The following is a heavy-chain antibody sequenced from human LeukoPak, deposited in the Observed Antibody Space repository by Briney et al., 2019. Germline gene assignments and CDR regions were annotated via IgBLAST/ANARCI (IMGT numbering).Heavy chain of an antibody. D-gene: IGHD3-3*01. J-gene: IGHJ4*02. Sequence: PSETLSLTCAVSGGSISSNSYYWGWIRQPPGKGLEWIGRIYYSGSTYYNPSLKSRVTISVDTSKNHFSLKLSSVTAADTAVYYCARDFRGGYDFWSGYYTPYYFDYWGQGTLVTVSP. CDR3: ARDFRGGYDFWSGYYTPYYFDY. V-gene: IGHV4-39*07. CDR2: IYYSGST. CDR1: GGSISSNSYY.